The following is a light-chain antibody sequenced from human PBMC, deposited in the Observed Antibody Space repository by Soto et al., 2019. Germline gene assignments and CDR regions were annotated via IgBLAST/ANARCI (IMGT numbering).Light chain of an antibody. CDR2: DVS. V-gene: IGLV2-14*01. Sequence: QSALTQPASVSGSPGQSITISCTGTSSDVGGYNYVSWYQQHPGKAPKLMIYDVSNRPSGVSNRFSGSKSGNTASLTISGLQAEDEADSYCSSYTSSSTVVFAGGTKLTVL. CDR3: SSYTSSSTVV. J-gene: IGLJ2*01. CDR1: SSDVGGYNY.